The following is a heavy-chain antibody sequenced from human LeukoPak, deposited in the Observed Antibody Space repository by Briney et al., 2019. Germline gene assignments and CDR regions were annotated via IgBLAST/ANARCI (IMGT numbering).Heavy chain of an antibody. CDR1: GYSFTNNW. D-gene: IGHD2-15*01. CDR2: IYPGDSNT. Sequence: GESLKISCKSSGYSFTNNWIGWVRQMPGKGLEWMGIIYPGDSNTKYSPPFQGQVTISVDKSITTAYLQWSSLKASDTAMYYCVRSPACSGGDCYPNWFDPWGQGTLVTASS. V-gene: IGHV5-51*01. CDR3: VRSPACSGGDCYPNWFDP. J-gene: IGHJ5*02.